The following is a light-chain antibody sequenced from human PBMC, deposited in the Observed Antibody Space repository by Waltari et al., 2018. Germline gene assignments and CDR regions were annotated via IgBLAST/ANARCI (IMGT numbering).Light chain of an antibody. Sequence: DIQLTQSPSFLSSSVGDRLTITCRASQGISSYLAWYQVRPGKAPKLLIYSASTLQSGVPSRFSGSGSGTDFTLTISSLQPEDFATYYCQQLNSYPLTFGGETKLEIK. V-gene: IGKV1-9*01. CDR1: QGISSY. CDR3: QQLNSYPLT. CDR2: SAS. J-gene: IGKJ4*01.